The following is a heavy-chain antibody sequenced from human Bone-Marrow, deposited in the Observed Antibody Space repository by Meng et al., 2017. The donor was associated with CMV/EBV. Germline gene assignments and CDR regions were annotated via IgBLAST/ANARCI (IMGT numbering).Heavy chain of an antibody. V-gene: IGHV1-18*01. CDR3: AREDDSSGWYGGGYYYGMDV. Sequence: ASVKVSCKPPGYTFISYGINWVRQAPGQGLEWMGWISVYNGHTNSAQKLQGRVTMTTDTSTSTAYMEMMSLRSDDTAVYYCAREDDSSGWYGGGYYYGMDVWGQGTTVTVSS. D-gene: IGHD6-19*01. CDR1: GYTFISYG. CDR2: ISVYNGHT. J-gene: IGHJ6*02.